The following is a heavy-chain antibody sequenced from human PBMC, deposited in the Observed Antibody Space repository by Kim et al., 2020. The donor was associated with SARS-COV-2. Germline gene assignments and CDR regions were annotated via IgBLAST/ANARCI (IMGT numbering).Heavy chain of an antibody. CDR2: ISYDGSNK. CDR1: GFTFSSYA. V-gene: IGHV3-30-3*01. J-gene: IGHJ5*02. CDR3: ERGLYYEFWSGQGWFDP. D-gene: IGHD3-3*01. Sequence: GGSLRLSCAASGFTFSSYAMHWVRQAPGKGLEWVAVISYDGSNKYYADSVKGRFTISRDNSKNTLYLQMNSLRAEDTAVYYCERGLYYEFWSGQGWFDPWGQGTLVTVSS.